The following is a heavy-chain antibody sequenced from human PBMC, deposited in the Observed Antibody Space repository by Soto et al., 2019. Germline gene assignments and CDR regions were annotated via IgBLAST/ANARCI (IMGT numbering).Heavy chain of an antibody. D-gene: IGHD2-15*01. Sequence: SETLSLTCTVSGGSISSDSYYWGWIRQPPGKGLEWIGSIYFSGSTYYNPSLKSRVTISVDASKNQFSLKLSSVTAADTAVYYCARLNCIGPNGVPLDPWGKGTLVPV. CDR2: IYFSGST. J-gene: IGHJ5*02. CDR1: GGSISSDSYY. V-gene: IGHV4-39*01. CDR3: ARLNCIGPNGVPLDP.